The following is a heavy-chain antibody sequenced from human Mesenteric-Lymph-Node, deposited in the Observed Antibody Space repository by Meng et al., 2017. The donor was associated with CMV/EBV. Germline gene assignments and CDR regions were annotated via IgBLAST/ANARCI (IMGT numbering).Heavy chain of an antibody. V-gene: IGHV3-74*01. Sequence: GESLKISCAASGFTFRSHWMHWVRQAPGKGLVWVSRINSDGSTTSYADSVKGRFTISRDNAKNTLYLQMNSLRAEDTAVYYCARDPVLYPMDVWGPGTTVTVSS. CDR3: ARDPVLYPMDV. D-gene: IGHD5/OR15-5a*01. CDR1: GFTFRSHW. J-gene: IGHJ6*02. CDR2: INSDGSTT.